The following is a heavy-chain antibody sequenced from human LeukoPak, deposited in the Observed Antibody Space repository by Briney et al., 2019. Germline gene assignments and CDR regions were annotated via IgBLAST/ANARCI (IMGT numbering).Heavy chain of an antibody. J-gene: IGHJ4*02. Sequence: SETLSLTCTVSGGSISSYYWSWIRQPAGKGLEWIGRIYTSGSTNYNPSLKSRVTMSVDTSKNQFSLKLSSVTAADTAVYYCARLGWSYYDFWSGYYYQLWGQGTLVTVSS. D-gene: IGHD3-3*01. CDR3: ARLGWSYYDFWSGYYYQL. CDR2: IYTSGST. CDR1: GGSISSYY. V-gene: IGHV4-4*07.